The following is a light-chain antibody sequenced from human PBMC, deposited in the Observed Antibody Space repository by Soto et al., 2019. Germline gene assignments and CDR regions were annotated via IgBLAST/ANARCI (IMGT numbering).Light chain of an antibody. Sequence: IVMTQSPLSLSVTPGEPASISCRSSESLLHRIGYNYLDWYLQKPGQSPQLLIYLGSNRASGVPDRFSGSGSGRDFTLNISRVEADDVGVYYCKQGLETPTFGQGTKVEIK. CDR2: LGS. CDR3: KQGLETPT. V-gene: IGKV2-28*01. J-gene: IGKJ1*01. CDR1: ESLLHRIGYNY.